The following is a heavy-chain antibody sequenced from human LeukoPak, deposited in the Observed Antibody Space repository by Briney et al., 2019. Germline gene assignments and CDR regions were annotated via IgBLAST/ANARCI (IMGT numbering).Heavy chain of an antibody. Sequence: GGSLRLSCAASGFTFSSYGMHWVRQAPGKGLEWVAVISYDGSNKYYADSVKGRFTISRDNAKNSLYLQMSSLRDEDTAVYYCARAAYSSSPDYWGQGTLVTVSS. J-gene: IGHJ4*02. CDR2: ISYDGSNK. CDR1: GFTFSSYG. V-gene: IGHV3-30*03. CDR3: ARAAYSSSPDY. D-gene: IGHD6-13*01.